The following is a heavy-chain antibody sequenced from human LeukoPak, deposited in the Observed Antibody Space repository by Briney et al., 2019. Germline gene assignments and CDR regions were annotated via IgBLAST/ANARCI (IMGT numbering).Heavy chain of an antibody. J-gene: IGHJ4*02. CDR2: ISSSSSYI. Sequence: GGSLRLSCAASGFTFSSYSMNWVRQAPGKGLEWVSSISSSSSYIYYADSVKGRFTISRDNAKNSLYLQMNSPRAEDTAVYYCASGIVVVPAAIGLSDYWGQGTLVTVSS. CDR1: GFTFSSYS. CDR3: ASGIVVVPAAIGLSDY. V-gene: IGHV3-21*01. D-gene: IGHD2-2*02.